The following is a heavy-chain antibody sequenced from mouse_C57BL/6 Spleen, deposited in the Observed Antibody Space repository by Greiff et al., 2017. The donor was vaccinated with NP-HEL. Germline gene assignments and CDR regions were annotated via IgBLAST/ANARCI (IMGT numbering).Heavy chain of an antibody. CDR3: ARGAYGSSPYFDY. CDR1: GYTFTSYW. D-gene: IGHD1-1*01. V-gene: IGHV1-52*01. Sequence: QVQLQQPGAELVRPGSSVKLSCKASGYTFTSYWMHWVKQRPIQGLEWIGNIDPSDSETHYNQKFKDKATLTVYKSSSTAYMQLSSLTSEDSAVYYCARGAYGSSPYFDYWGQGTTLTVSS. J-gene: IGHJ2*01. CDR2: IDPSDSET.